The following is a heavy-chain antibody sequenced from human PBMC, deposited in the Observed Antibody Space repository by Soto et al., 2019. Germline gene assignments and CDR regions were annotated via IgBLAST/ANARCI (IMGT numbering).Heavy chain of an antibody. CDR2: ISSSSTTI. CDR3: ARHPGGY. V-gene: IGHV3-48*01. CDR1: GFTFRNYN. Sequence: GGSLRLSCAASGFTFRNYNMNWVRQVPGKGLEWVSYISSSSTTIFYADSVKGRFTISRDNAKNSLYLQMNSLRAENTAVYFCARHPGGYWGQGTLVTVSS. J-gene: IGHJ4*02.